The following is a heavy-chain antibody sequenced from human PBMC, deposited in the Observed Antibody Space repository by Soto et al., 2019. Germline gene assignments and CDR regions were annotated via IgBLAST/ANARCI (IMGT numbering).Heavy chain of an antibody. CDR3: AKDGGSGSYYGVYYFDY. CDR2: ISGSGGST. Sequence: EVQLLESGGGLVQPGGSLRLSCAASGFTFSSYAMSWVRQAPGKGLEWVSAISGSGGSTYYADSVKGRFTITRDNSKNTLYLQMNSLRAEDTAVYYCAKDGGSGSYYGVYYFDYWGQGTLVTVSS. J-gene: IGHJ4*02. CDR1: GFTFSSYA. V-gene: IGHV3-23*01. D-gene: IGHD3-10*01.